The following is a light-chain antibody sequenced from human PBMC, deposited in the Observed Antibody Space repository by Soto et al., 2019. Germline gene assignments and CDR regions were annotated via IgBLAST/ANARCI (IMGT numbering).Light chain of an antibody. CDR3: LQDYNYPFRIT. J-gene: IGKJ5*01. Sequence: AIQMTQSPSSLSASVGDRVTITCRASQGIRNDLGWYQQKPGKAPKLLIYAASSLQSGVPSRFSGSGSGTDFTLTISSLQPEDFATYYCLQDYNYPFRITFGQGTRLEIK. CDR2: AAS. V-gene: IGKV1-6*01. CDR1: QGIRND.